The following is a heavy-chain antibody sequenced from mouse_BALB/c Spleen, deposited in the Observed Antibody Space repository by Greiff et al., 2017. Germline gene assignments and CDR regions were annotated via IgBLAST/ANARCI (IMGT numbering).Heavy chain of an antibody. CDR1: GYTFTSYW. CDR2: INPSTGYT. Sequence: QVHVKQSGAELAKPGASVKMSCKASGYTFTSYWMHWVKQRPGQGLEWIGYINPSTGYTEYNQKFKDKATLTADKSSSTAYKQLSSLTSEDSAVYYCASYYDYDNYWGQGTTLTVSS. D-gene: IGHD2-4*01. V-gene: IGHV1-7*01. CDR3: ASYYDYDNY. J-gene: IGHJ2*01.